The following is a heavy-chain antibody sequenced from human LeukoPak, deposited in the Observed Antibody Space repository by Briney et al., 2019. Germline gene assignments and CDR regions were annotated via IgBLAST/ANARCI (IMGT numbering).Heavy chain of an antibody. CDR2: IYCSGST. CDR1: GGSISSGGYY. D-gene: IGHD3-22*01. J-gene: IGHJ6*03. Sequence: PSETLSLTCTVSGGSISSGGYYWSWIRQHPGKGLEWIGYIYCSGSTYYNPSLKSRVTISVDTSKNQFSLKLSSVTAADTAVYYCARDPSGGSSGYYYYMDVWGKGTTVTVSS. V-gene: IGHV4-31*03. CDR3: ARDPSGGSSGYYYYMDV.